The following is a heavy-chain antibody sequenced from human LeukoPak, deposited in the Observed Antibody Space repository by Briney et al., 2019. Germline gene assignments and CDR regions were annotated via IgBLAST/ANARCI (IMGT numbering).Heavy chain of an antibody. CDR3: ARAPDCSGGSCYSYCNYYYMDV. Sequence: GGSLRLSCAASGFTFSSYWMSRVRQAPGKGLEWVANIKQDGSEKYYVDSVKGRFTISRDSAKNSLYLQMNSLRAEDTAVYYCARAPDCSGGSCYSYCNYYYMDVWGKGTTVTVSS. V-gene: IGHV3-7*01. CDR2: IKQDGSEK. J-gene: IGHJ6*03. D-gene: IGHD2-15*01. CDR1: GFTFSSYW.